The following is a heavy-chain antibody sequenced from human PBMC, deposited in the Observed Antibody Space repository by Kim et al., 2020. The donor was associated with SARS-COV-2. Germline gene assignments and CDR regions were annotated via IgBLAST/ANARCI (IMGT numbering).Heavy chain of an antibody. D-gene: IGHD1-26*01. CDR1: GYTLTELS. CDR2: FDPEDGET. J-gene: IGHJ1*01. V-gene: IGHV1-24*01. CDR3: ATKENLVGAIWDFQH. Sequence: ASVKVSCKVSGYTLTELSMHWVRQAPGKGLEWMGGFDPEDGETIYAQKFQGRVTMTEDTSTDTAYMELSSLRSEDTAVYYCATKENLVGAIWDFQHWGQGTLVTVSS.